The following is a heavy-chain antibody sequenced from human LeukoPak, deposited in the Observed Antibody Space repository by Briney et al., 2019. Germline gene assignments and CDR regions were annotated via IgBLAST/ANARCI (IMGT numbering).Heavy chain of an antibody. Sequence: SQTLSLTCTASGGSISSGNYCWAWIRQPAGKGLEWIGRIYASGITNYSPSLKSRVTISIERSKNQFYLKSRAVTAADTATYYCARGNGDYIDTFDNWGQGTMVTVSS. V-gene: IGHV4-61*02. CDR1: GGSISSGNYC. D-gene: IGHD4-17*01. J-gene: IGHJ3*02. CDR2: IYASGIT. CDR3: ARGNGDYIDTFDN.